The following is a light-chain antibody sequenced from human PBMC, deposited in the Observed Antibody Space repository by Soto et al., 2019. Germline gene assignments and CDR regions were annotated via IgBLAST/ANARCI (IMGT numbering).Light chain of an antibody. V-gene: IGLV2-23*02. J-gene: IGLJ1*01. CDR3: CSSGGSPTYV. CDR1: SNDVGAFDY. CDR2: EVN. Sequence: QSALTQPASVSASPGQSISISCTGTSNDVGAFDYVSWYQQHPGKAPKLMIFEVNKRPSGVSNRFSGSKSGNTASLTISGLKVEDEADYYCCSSGGSPTYVFGTGTKLTVL.